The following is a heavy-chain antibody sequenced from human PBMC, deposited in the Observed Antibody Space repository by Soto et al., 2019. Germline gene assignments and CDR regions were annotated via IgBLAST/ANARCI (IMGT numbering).Heavy chain of an antibody. Sequence: PSETLSLTCTVSGGSISSGGYYWSWIRQHPGKGLEWIGYIYYSGSTYYNPSLKSRVTISVDTSKNQFSLKLSSVTAADTAVYYCARGNYDSSGYLSPWGIYYYYYVMDVWGQGTTVTVSS. V-gene: IGHV4-31*03. CDR1: GGSISSGGYY. CDR3: ARGNYDSSGYLSPWGIYYYYYVMDV. J-gene: IGHJ6*02. D-gene: IGHD3-22*01. CDR2: IYYSGST.